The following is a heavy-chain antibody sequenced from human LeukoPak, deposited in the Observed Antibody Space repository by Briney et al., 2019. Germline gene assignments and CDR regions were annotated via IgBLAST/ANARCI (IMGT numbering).Heavy chain of an antibody. J-gene: IGHJ1*01. D-gene: IGHD3-22*01. V-gene: IGHV4-39*01. CDR1: GGSISSSSYY. Sequence: ETLSLTCTVSGGSISSSSYYWGWIRQPPGKGLEWIGGIYYSESPYYNPSLKSRVTISVDTSKNQFSLKLSSVTAADTAVYYCARTRYYYDSSGYYTEYFQHWGQGTLVTVSS. CDR3: ARTRYYYDSSGYYTEYFQH. CDR2: IYYSESP.